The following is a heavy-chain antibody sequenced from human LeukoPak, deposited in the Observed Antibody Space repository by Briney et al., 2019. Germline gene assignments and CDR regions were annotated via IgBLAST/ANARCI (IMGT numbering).Heavy chain of an antibody. V-gene: IGHV4-4*07. D-gene: IGHD2-15*01. Sequence: SETLSLTCTVSGGSISSYYWSWIRQPAGKGLEWIGRIYTSGSTNYNPSLKSRVTMSVDTSKNQFSLKLSSVTAADTAVYYCASTPQYCSGGSCWDYWGQGTLVTVSS. CDR2: IYTSGST. CDR3: ASTPQYCSGGSCWDY. CDR1: GGSISSYY. J-gene: IGHJ4*02.